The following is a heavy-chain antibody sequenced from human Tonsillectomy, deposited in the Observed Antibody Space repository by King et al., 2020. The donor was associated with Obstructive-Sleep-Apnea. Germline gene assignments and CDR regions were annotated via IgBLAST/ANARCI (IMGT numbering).Heavy chain of an antibody. Sequence: QLVQSGAEVKKPGESLKISCKCSGYSFTSYWIGWVRQMPGKGLDWMVIIYAGDSDTRYSPSFQGQVTISADKSISTAYLQWSSLKASDTAMYYCARRREGYCSSTSCYGYAFDIWGQGTMVTVSS. CDR3: ARRREGYCSSTSCYGYAFDI. V-gene: IGHV5-51*01. J-gene: IGHJ3*02. CDR2: IYAGDSDT. D-gene: IGHD2-2*01. CDR1: GYSFTSYW.